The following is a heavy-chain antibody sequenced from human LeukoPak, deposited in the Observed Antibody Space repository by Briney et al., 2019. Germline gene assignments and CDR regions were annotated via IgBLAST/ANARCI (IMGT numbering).Heavy chain of an antibody. J-gene: IGHJ4*02. CDR2: IIPIFGTA. D-gene: IGHD3-22*01. CDR3: ARDFGWSYYDSSGYLSFDY. V-gene: IGHV1-69*05. CDR1: GGTFSSYA. Sequence: ASVKVSCKASGGTFSSYAISWVRQAPGQGLEWMGGIIPIFGTANYAQKFQGRVTITTDESTSTAYMELSSLRSEDTAVYYCARDFGWSYYDSSGYLSFDYWGQGTLVTVSS.